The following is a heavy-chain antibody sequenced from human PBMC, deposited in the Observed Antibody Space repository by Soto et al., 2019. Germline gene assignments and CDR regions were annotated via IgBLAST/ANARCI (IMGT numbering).Heavy chain of an antibody. CDR1: GGSISSGGYY. V-gene: IGHV4-31*03. CDR2: IYYSGST. J-gene: IGHJ4*02. D-gene: IGHD5-12*01. Sequence: TLSLTCTVSGGSISSGGYYWSWIRQHPGKGLEWIGYIYYSGSTYYNPSLKSRVTISVDTSKNQFSLKLSSVTAADTAVYYCARTVEMATIGRNDYWGQGTLVTVSS. CDR3: ARTVEMATIGRNDY.